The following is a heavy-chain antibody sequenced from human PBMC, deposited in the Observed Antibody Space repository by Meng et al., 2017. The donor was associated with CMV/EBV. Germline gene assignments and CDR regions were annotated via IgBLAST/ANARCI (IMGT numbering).Heavy chain of an antibody. CDR2: ISSSSSYI. V-gene: IGHV3-21*01. Sequence: GGLLRLSCAAPGFTFSSYSMNGVRQAPGKGLEGVSSISSSSSYIYYADSVKGRFTISRDNAKNSLYLQMNSLRAEDTAVYYCAYKTYRVDSSSWGPFDFWGQGTLVT. CDR1: GFTFSSYS. CDR3: AYKTYRVDSSSWGPFDF. D-gene: IGHD6-13*01. J-gene: IGHJ4*02.